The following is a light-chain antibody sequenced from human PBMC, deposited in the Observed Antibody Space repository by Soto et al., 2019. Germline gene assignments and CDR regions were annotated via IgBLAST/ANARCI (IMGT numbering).Light chain of an antibody. CDR2: GAS. Sequence: EIVMTQSPGTLSVSPGERATLSCRASQSVSSNLAWYQQKPGQAPRLLIYGASTRATGIPARFSGSRSGTYFTLTISTLQSEDFAVYYCQQYNNWPRTFGQGTKVEIK. CDR1: QSVSSN. CDR3: QQYNNWPRT. V-gene: IGKV3-15*01. J-gene: IGKJ1*01.